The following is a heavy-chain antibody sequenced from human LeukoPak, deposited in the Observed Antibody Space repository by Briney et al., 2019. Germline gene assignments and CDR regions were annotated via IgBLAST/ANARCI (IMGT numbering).Heavy chain of an antibody. D-gene: IGHD5-18*01. CDR1: VYTFSTYG. CDR3: ARVQRPIRGYSYGYGVDY. CDR2: INPNSGGT. Sequence: GASVKVSCKASVYTFSTYGISWVRQAPGQGLEWMGWINPNSGGTNYAQKFQGRVTMTRDTSISTAYMELSRLRSDDTAVYYCARVQRPIRGYSYGYGVDYWGQGTLVTVSS. J-gene: IGHJ4*02. V-gene: IGHV1-2*02.